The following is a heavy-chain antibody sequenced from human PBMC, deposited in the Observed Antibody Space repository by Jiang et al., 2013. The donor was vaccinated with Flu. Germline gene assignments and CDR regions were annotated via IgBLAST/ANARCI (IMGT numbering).Heavy chain of an antibody. D-gene: IGHD4-17*01. CDR3: ARLDHTNYGDATDHRIWDH. CDR1: GGSISNNNYY. CDR2: FYDSGRI. J-gene: IGHJ4*02. V-gene: IGHV4-39*01. Sequence: GPGLVKPSETLSLSCTVSGGSISNNNYYWGWIRQPPGKGLEWIGSFYDSGRIHYNPSLKSRATISLATSRNQFSLKVTSVTAADTAVYYCARLDHTNYGDATDHRIWDHWGQGTLVTVSS.